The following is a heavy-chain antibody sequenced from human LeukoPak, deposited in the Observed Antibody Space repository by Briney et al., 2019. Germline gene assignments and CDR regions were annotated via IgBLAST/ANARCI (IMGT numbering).Heavy chain of an antibody. D-gene: IGHD6-19*01. V-gene: IGHV3-23*01. CDR1: GFIFSNYA. J-gene: IGHJ4*02. Sequence: QPGRSLRLSCAASGFIFSNYAMSWVRQAPGKGLEWVSAISGSGGSTYYADSVKGRFTISRDNSKNTLYLQMNSLRAGDTAVYYCAKRSHLSSVARGNLFDYWGQGTLVTVSS. CDR3: AKRSHLSSVARGNLFDY. CDR2: ISGSGGST.